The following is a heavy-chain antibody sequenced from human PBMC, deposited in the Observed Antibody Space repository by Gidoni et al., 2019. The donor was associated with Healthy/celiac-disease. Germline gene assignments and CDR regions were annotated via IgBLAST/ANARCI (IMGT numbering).Heavy chain of an antibody. CDR2: ISSDGSST. Sequence: EVQLVESGGGLVQPGGSLRLSCAASGFTFSSYWMHWVRQAPGKGLVWVARISSDGSSTSYADSVKGRFTISRDNAKNTLYLQMNSLRAEDTAVYYCARDNIDSFNYWGQGTLVTVSS. V-gene: IGHV3-74*01. CDR3: ARDNIDSFNY. J-gene: IGHJ4*02. CDR1: GFTFSSYW.